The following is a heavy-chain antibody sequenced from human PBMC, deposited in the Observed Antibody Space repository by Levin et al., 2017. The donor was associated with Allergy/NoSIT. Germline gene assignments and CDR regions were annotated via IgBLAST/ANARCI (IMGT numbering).Heavy chain of an antibody. CDR2: INSDGSSI. Sequence: PGGSLRLSCAASGFTFSTYWMHWVRQAPGKGLVWVSRINSDGSSISYADSVKGRFTISRDNAKNTLYLQMNSLRAEDTAVYYCARDLGWAHPPDYWGQGTLVTVSS. D-gene: IGHD4-23*01. J-gene: IGHJ4*02. CDR3: ARDLGWAHPPDY. V-gene: IGHV3-74*01. CDR1: GFTFSTYW.